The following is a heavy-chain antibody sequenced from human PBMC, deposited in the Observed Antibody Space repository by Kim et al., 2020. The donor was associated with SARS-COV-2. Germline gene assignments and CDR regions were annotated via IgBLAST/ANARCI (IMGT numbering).Heavy chain of an antibody. J-gene: IGHJ6*02. Sequence: GGSLRLSCAASGFTFDDYTMHWVRQAPGKGLEWVSLISWDGGSTYYADSVKGRFTISRDNSKNSLYLQMNSLRTEDTALYYCAKAGKLGGDWPYYYGMDVWGQGTTVTVSS. CDR3: AKAGKLGGDWPYYYGMDV. D-gene: IGHD2-21*02. CDR2: ISWDGGST. V-gene: IGHV3-43*01. CDR1: GFTFDDYT.